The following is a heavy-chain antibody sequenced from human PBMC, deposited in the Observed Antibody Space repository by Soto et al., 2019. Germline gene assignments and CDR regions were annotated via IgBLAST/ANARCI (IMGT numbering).Heavy chain of an antibody. J-gene: IGHJ5*02. D-gene: IGHD3-10*01. CDR3: ARGLSQFRGVPRRHDNWFDP. CDR1: GGSISSYY. Sequence: SETLSLTCTVSGGSISSYYWSWIRQPPGKGLEWIGYIYYSGSTNYNPSLKSRVTISVDTSKNQFSLKLSSVTAADTAVYYCARGLSQFRGVPRRHDNWFDPWGQGTLVTVSS. V-gene: IGHV4-59*01. CDR2: IYYSGST.